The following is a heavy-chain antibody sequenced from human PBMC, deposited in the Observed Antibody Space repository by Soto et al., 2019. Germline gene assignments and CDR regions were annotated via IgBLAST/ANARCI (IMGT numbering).Heavy chain of an antibody. CDR2: ISSSSSYI. CDR1: GFTFSSYS. Sequence: PGGSLRLSCAASGFTFSSYSMNWVRQAPGKGLEWVSSISSSSSYIYYADSVKGRFTISRDNAKNSLYLQMNSLRAEDTAVYYCASDPGGPAAILQVHYYYGMDVWGQGTTVTVSS. J-gene: IGHJ6*02. CDR3: ASDPGGPAAILQVHYYYGMDV. V-gene: IGHV3-21*01. D-gene: IGHD2-2*02.